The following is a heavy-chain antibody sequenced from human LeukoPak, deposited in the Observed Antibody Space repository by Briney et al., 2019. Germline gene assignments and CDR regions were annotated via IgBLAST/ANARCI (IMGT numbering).Heavy chain of an antibody. CDR3: AKGSSNWLDHYYFDF. D-gene: IGHD6-13*01. V-gene: IGHV3-30-3*01. J-gene: IGHJ4*02. CDR2: ISYDGSNE. CDR1: GFTFRTYA. Sequence: PGGSLRLSCAASGFTFRTYAMHWVRQAPGKGLEWVAIISYDGSNEYYTDSVKGRFTISRDNSKNTIYLQMNSLRVEDTAVYYCAKGSSNWLDHYYFDFWGQGTLVTVSS.